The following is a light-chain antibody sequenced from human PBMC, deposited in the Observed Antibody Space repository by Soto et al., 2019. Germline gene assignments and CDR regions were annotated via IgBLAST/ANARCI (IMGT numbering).Light chain of an antibody. CDR2: EVS. J-gene: IGLJ2*01. V-gene: IGLV2-8*01. Sequence: QSVLTQPPSASGSPGQSVTISCTGTSSDVGGYNYVSWYQQHPGKAPKLMIYEVSKRPSGVPDRFSGSKSGNTASLTVSGLQAEDEADYYCSSYAGSNNVVFGGGTKRTV. CDR1: SSDVGGYNY. CDR3: SSYAGSNNVV.